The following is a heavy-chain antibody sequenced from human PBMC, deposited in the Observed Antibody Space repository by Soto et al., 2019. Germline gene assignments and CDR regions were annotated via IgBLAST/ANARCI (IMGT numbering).Heavy chain of an antibody. Sequence: GGSLRLSCAASGFTVSSNYMSWVHQAPGKGLEWVSVIYSGGSTYYADSVKGRFTISRDNSKNTLYLQMNSLRAEDTAVYYCARDKEGYGDYPDAFDIWGQGTMVTVSS. CDR3: ARDKEGYGDYPDAFDI. CDR2: IYSGGST. D-gene: IGHD4-17*01. J-gene: IGHJ3*02. V-gene: IGHV3-66*01. CDR1: GFTVSSNY.